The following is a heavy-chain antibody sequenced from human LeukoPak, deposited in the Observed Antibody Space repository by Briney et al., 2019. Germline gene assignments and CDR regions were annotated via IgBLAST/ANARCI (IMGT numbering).Heavy chain of an antibody. CDR1: GFSFGTYW. J-gene: IGHJ4*02. D-gene: IGHD3-9*01. V-gene: IGHV3-7*01. CDR3: ARDRGVLRYFDWLFEFDY. Sequence: GGSLRLSCVASGFSFGTYWMSWVRQAPGKGLEWVANIKEDEGEKYYVDSVKGRFTIFRDNAKNSLFLQMDSLRAEDTAVYYCARDRGVLRYFDWLFEFDYWGQGTLVTVSS. CDR2: IKEDEGEK.